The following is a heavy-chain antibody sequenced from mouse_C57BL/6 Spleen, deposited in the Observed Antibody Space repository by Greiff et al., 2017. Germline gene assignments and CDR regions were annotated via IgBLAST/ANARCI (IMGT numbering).Heavy chain of an antibody. Sequence: VQLQQSDAELVKPGASVKISCTVSGYTFTDHTIHWMKQRPEQGLEWIGYIYPRDGSTKYNEKFKGKATLTADKSSSTAYMQLNSLTSEDSAVYFCAREEYYYGSKYYYAMDYWGQGTSVTVSS. V-gene: IGHV1-78*01. D-gene: IGHD1-1*01. J-gene: IGHJ4*01. CDR2: IYPRDGST. CDR1: GYTFTDHT. CDR3: AREEYYYGSKYYYAMDY.